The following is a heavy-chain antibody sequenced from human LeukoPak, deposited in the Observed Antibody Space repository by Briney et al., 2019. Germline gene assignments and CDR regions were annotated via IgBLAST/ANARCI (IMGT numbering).Heavy chain of an antibody. CDR3: ARLYYDSSGYYYFDY. CDR2: IYYSGST. D-gene: IGHD3-22*01. J-gene: IGHJ4*02. Sequence: SETLSLTCTVSGGSISSYYWSWIRQPPGKGLEWIGYIYYSGSTNYIPSLKSRVTISVDTSKNQFSLKLSSVTAADTAVYYCARLYYDSSGYYYFDYWGQGTLVTVSS. V-gene: IGHV4-59*08. CDR1: GGSISSYY.